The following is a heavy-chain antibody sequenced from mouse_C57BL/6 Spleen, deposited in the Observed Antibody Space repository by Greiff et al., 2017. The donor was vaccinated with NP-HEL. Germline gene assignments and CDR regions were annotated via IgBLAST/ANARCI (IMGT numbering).Heavy chain of an antibody. CDR1: GYTFTSYW. CDR2: IDPSDSYT. CDR3: ARDSNYEGNAMDY. V-gene: IGHV1-50*01. Sequence: VQLQQPGAELVKPGASVKLSCKASGYTFTSYWMQWVKQRPGQGLEWIGEIDPSDSYTNYNQKFKGKATLTVDTSSSTAYMQLSSLTSEDSAVYYCARDSNYEGNAMDYWGQGTSVTVSS. D-gene: IGHD2-5*01. J-gene: IGHJ4*01.